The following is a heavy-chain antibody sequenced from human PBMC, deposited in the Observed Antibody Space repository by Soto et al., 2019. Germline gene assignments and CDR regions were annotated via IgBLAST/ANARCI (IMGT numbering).Heavy chain of an antibody. CDR1: GYSFTIYW. J-gene: IGHJ4*02. CDR2: IYPGDSDT. Sequence: GESLKISCKGSGYSFTIYWIGWVCQMPGKGLEWMGIIYPGDSDTRYSPSFQGQVTISADKSISTAYLQWSSLKASDTAMYYCARQRGNDYGDYGLDYWGQGTLVTVSS. D-gene: IGHD4-17*01. CDR3: ARQRGNDYGDYGLDY. V-gene: IGHV5-51*01.